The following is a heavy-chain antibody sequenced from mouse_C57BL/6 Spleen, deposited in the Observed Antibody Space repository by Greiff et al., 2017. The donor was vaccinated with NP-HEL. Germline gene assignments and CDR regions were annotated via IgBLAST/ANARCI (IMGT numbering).Heavy chain of an antibody. CDR2: ISDGGSYT. CDR1: GFTFSSYA. J-gene: IGHJ1*03. CDR3: ARVSTGTRYFDV. D-gene: IGHD4-1*02. V-gene: IGHV5-4*01. Sequence: EVHLVESGGGLVKPGGSLKLSCAASGFTFSSYAMSWVRQTPEKRLEWVATISDGGSYTYYPDNVKGRFTISRDNAKNNLYLQMSHLKSEDTAMYYCARVSTGTRYFDVWGTGTTVTVSS.